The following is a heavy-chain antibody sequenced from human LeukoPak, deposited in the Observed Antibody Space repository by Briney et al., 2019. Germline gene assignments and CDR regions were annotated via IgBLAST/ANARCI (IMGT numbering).Heavy chain of an antibody. CDR2: IYHSGST. CDR1: GYSISSGYY. J-gene: IGHJ6*02. Sequence: TSETLSLTCTVSGYSISSGYYWGWIRQPPGKGLEWIGSIYHSGSTYYNPSLKSRVTISVDTSKNQFSLKLSSVTAADTAVYYCAREGVGGSYYEPGYYYYYGMDVWGQGTTVTVSS. CDR3: AREGVGGSYYEPGYYYYYGMDV. V-gene: IGHV4-38-2*02. D-gene: IGHD1-26*01.